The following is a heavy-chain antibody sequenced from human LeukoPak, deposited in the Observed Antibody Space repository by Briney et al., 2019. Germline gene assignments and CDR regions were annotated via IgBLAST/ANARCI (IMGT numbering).Heavy chain of an antibody. CDR3: ARAPWFGSYKD. V-gene: IGHV3-66*01. J-gene: IGHJ4*02. CDR2: IYSGGST. CDR1: GGSFSGYY. Sequence: ETLSLTCAVYGGSFSGYYWSWVRQAPGKGLEWVSVIYSGGSTYYADSVKGRFTISRDNSKNTLYLQMNSLRAEDTAVYYCARAPWFGSYKDWGQGTLVTVSS. D-gene: IGHD3-10*01.